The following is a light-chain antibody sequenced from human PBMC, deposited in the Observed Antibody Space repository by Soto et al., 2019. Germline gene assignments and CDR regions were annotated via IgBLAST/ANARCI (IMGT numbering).Light chain of an antibody. CDR2: EVS. CDR1: SSDVGGYNY. Sequence: QSVLTQPASGSGSPGQSITISCTGTSSDVGGYNYVSWYQQHPGKAPKRMIYEVSNRPSGVSNRFSGSKSGNTASLTISGLQAEDDADYYCSSYTSSSTPWVFGGGTKLTVL. J-gene: IGLJ3*02. CDR3: SSYTSSSTPWV. V-gene: IGLV2-14*01.